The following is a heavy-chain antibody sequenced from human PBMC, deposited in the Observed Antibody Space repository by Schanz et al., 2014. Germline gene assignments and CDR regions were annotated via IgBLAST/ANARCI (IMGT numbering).Heavy chain of an antibody. V-gene: IGHV3-23*04. CDR1: GFTFSSYS. Sequence: EVRLVESGGGLVQPGGSLRLSCEASGFTFSSYSMNWVRQAPGKGLEWVSAISGSGGSTYYADSVKGRFTISRDNSKNTLYLQMNSLRAEDTAVYYCAKDPSHGDYDYYFDYWGQGTLVTVSS. J-gene: IGHJ4*02. CDR2: ISGSGGST. D-gene: IGHD3-22*01. CDR3: AKDPSHGDYDYYFDY.